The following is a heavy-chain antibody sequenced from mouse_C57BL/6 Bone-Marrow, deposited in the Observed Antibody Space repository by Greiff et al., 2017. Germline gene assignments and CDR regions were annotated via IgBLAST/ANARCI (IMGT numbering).Heavy chain of an antibody. J-gene: IGHJ3*01. Sequence: VQLQQSGPGLVQPSQSLSITCTVSGFSFTSYGVHWVRQSPGKGLEWLGVIWSGGSTDYNAAFISSLSISKDNSKSQVFFTMNSLQADDTAIYYCARNSPGNRFAYWGQGTLVTVSA. V-gene: IGHV2-2*01. CDR3: ARNSPGNRFAY. CDR1: GFSFTSYG. D-gene: IGHD2-1*01. CDR2: IWSGGST.